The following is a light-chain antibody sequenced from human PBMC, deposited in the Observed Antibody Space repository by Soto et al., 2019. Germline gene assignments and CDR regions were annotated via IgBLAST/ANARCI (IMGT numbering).Light chain of an antibody. CDR2: CGS. Sequence: DIVMTQSPLSLPVTPGEPASISCRSSQSLLHSNGYNYLDWYLQKPGQSPQLLIYCGSIRASGVPGRFSGSGSGTYFTLKISRVEAEDVGVYYCMQALQTAWTFGQGTKVDIK. V-gene: IGKV2-28*01. CDR3: MQALQTAWT. CDR1: QSLLHSNGYNY. J-gene: IGKJ1*01.